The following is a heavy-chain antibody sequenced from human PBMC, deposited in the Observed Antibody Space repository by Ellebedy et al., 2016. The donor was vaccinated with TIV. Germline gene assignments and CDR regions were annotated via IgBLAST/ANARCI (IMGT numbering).Heavy chain of an antibody. D-gene: IGHD6-19*01. Sequence: GESLKISCAASGFTVSSNYMSWVRQAPGKGLEWVSVIYSGGSTYYADSVKGRFTISRDNSQNTLYLQMNSLKAEDTAVYYCVTSGLSVAASTPIFDYWGLGTLVTVSS. J-gene: IGHJ4*02. CDR3: VTSGLSVAASTPIFDY. V-gene: IGHV3-66*01. CDR1: GFTVSSNY. CDR2: IYSGGST.